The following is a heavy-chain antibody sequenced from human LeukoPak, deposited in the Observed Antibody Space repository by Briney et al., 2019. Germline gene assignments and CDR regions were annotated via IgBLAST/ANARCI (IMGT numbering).Heavy chain of an antibody. D-gene: IGHD7-27*01. J-gene: IGHJ6*03. CDR2: ILDDGTSK. Sequence: GGSLRLSCAASGFTLSSYGIHWVRQAPGKGLDWVAVILDDGTSKHYADSVKGRFTVSRDNSKNTVYLQMISLGAADTAIYFCAKAPAPGEGYYFYYMDVWGKGTTVTVSS. CDR3: AKAPAPGEGYYFYYMDV. CDR1: GFTLSSYG. V-gene: IGHV3-30*18.